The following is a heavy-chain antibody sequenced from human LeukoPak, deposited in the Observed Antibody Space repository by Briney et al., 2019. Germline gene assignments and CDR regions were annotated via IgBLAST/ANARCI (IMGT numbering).Heavy chain of an antibody. J-gene: IGHJ6*03. Sequence: SETLSLTCTVSGGSISGYYWSWIRQPPGKGLEWIGEINHSGSTNYNPSLKSRVTISVDTSKNQFSLQLSSVTAADTVLYYWGREVVTLYYYYMDVWGKGTTVTVSS. CDR3: GREVVTLYYYYMDV. V-gene: IGHV4-34*01. CDR1: GGSISGYY. CDR2: INHSGST. D-gene: IGHD2-15*01.